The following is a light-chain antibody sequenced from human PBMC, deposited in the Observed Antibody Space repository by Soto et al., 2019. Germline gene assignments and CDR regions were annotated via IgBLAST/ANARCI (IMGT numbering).Light chain of an antibody. CDR3: QQRSSWPT. CDR2: AAS. CDR1: QSATSSY. J-gene: IGKJ1*01. V-gene: IGKV3D-20*02. Sequence: EIVLTQSPGTLSLSPGERATLSCRASQSATSSYLAWYQQKPGQAPRLLIYAASSRATAIPDRFRVSGSGTDLTLTISSLEHDDVAVYHCQQRSSWPTFGQGTKV.